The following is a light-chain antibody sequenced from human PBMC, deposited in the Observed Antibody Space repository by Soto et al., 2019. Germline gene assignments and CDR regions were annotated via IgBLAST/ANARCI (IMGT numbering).Light chain of an antibody. CDR2: DVD. CDR3: CSYAGSYTVV. Sequence: QSALTQPRSVSGSPGQSVTISCTGTSSDVGGYNYVSWYQHHPGKAPKLMIYDVDKRPSGGPGRFSGSKSGNTASLTISGLQAEDEADYYCCSYAGSYTVVFGGGTKLTVL. J-gene: IGLJ2*01. V-gene: IGLV2-11*01. CDR1: SSDVGGYNY.